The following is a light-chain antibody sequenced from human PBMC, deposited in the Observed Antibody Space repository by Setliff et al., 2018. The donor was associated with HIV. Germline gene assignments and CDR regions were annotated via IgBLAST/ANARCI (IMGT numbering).Light chain of an antibody. CDR3: AAWDDNLNAWV. V-gene: IGLV1-47*01. CDR2: KNN. Sequence: QSVLTQPPSASGTPRQRITISCSGGSSNIGSNYVYWYQHLPGTAPKLLIFKNNQRPSGVPDRFSGSKSGTSGSLAISGLRSEDEADYSCAAWDDNLNAWVFGGGTKVTVL. J-gene: IGLJ3*02. CDR1: SSNIGSNY.